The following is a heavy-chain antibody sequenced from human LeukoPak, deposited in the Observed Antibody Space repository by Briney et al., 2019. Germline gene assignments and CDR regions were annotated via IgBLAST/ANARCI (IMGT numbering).Heavy chain of an antibody. CDR1: GFTFGDYA. J-gene: IGHJ4*02. D-gene: IGHD1-14*01. Sequence: PGGSLRLSCSASGFTFGDYAMSWFRQTPGEGLEWVGFIRSKTFGGTAEYAASVKGRFIVSRDASNSVAYLQMNSLRPEDTAVYYCARDVWGRITTGGRFNYWGQGTLVTVSS. CDR2: IRSKTFGGTA. V-gene: IGHV3-49*03. CDR3: ARDVWGRITTGGRFNY.